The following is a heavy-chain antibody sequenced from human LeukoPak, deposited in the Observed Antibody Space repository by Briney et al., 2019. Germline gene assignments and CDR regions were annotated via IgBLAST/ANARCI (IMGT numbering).Heavy chain of an antibody. CDR2: IYYSGST. D-gene: IGHD4-11*01. V-gene: IGHV4-39*01. J-gene: IGHJ4*02. CDR1: GGSISSSSYY. Sequence: SETLSLTCTVSGGSISSSSYYWGWIRQPPGKGLEWIGSIYYSGSTYYSPSLKSRVTISVDTSKNQFSLKLSSVTAADTAVYYCARVYSNYSYYFDYWGQGTLVTVSS. CDR3: ARVYSNYSYYFDY.